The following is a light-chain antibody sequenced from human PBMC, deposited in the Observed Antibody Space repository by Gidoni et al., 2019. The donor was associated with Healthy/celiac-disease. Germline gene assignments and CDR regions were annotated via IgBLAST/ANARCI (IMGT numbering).Light chain of an antibody. Sequence: EIVLTQSPGTLSLSPGERATLSCRAIQSVSSSYLAWYQQKPGQAPRLLIYGASSRATGIPDRFSGSVSGTDLTLTISRLEPEDFAVYYCQQYGSSPRTFGQGTKVEI. J-gene: IGKJ1*01. V-gene: IGKV3-20*01. CDR3: QQYGSSPRT. CDR2: GAS. CDR1: QSVSSSY.